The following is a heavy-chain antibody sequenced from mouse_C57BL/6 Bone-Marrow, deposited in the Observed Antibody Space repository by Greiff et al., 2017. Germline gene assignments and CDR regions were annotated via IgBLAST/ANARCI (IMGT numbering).Heavy chain of an antibody. CDR3: ARDAGDYDVMDY. Sequence: EVKLVESGGGLVQSGRSLRLSCATSGFTFRDFYMEWVRQTPGKGLEWIAASSNKANDYTTEYSASVKGRFIVSRDTSQSILYLQMNALRAKDTAIDYCARDAGDYDVMDYWGQGTSVTVSS. CDR1: GFTFRDFY. J-gene: IGHJ4*01. V-gene: IGHV7-1*01. CDR2: SSNKANDYTT.